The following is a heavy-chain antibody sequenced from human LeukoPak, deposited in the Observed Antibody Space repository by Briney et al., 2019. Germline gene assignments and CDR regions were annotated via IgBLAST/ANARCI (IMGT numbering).Heavy chain of an antibody. J-gene: IGHJ6*02. CDR3: ARDNSGYSSGWYGIPYYYYYYGMDV. Sequence: GSLRLSCAASGFTFSSYGMHWVRQAPGKGLEWVAVIWYDGSNKYYADSVKGRFTISRDNSKNTLYLQMNSLRAEDTAVYYCARDNSGYSSGWYGIPYYYYYYGMDVWGQGTTVTVSS. CDR2: IWYDGSNK. CDR1: GFTFSSYG. V-gene: IGHV3-33*01. D-gene: IGHD6-19*01.